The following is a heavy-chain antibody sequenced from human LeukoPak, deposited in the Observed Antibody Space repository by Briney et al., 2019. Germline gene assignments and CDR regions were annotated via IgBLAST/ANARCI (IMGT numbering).Heavy chain of an antibody. CDR1: GYTFTSYG. V-gene: IGHV1-18*01. CDR3: ARDSSSWYSDAFDI. Sequence: ASVKVSCKASGYTFTSYGISWVRRAPGQGLEWMGWISAYNGNTNYAQKLQGRVTMTTDTSTSTAYMELRSLRSDDTAVYYCARDSSSWYSDAFDIWGQGTMVTVSS. J-gene: IGHJ3*02. D-gene: IGHD6-13*01. CDR2: ISAYNGNT.